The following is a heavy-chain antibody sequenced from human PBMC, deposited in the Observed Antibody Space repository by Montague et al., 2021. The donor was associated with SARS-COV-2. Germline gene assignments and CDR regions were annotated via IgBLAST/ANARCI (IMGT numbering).Heavy chain of an antibody. CDR2: IYDGGAV. CDR3: VRDHPSGGLRGAWDV. D-gene: IGHD4-23*01. Sequence: SETLSLTCTVSGGSITGYYWSWLRRSPGKGLEWIAYIYDGGAVNYNPSLGSRVTISTDTSKNQLSLKVNSVTAADTAVYYCVRDHPSGGLRGAWDVWGQGTVVTVSS. J-gene: IGHJ3*01. V-gene: IGHV4-59*01. CDR1: GGSITGYY.